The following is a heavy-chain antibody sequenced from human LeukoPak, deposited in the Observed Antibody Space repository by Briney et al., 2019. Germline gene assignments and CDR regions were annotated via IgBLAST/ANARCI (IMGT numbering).Heavy chain of an antibody. J-gene: IGHJ4*02. V-gene: IGHV4-34*01. Sequence: SETLSLTCAVYGGSFSGYYWSWIRQPPGKGLEWIGEINHSGSTNYNPSLKSRVTISVDTSKNQFSLKLSSVTAADTAVYYCVRSTTVTTGVLLLWGQGILVTVSS. CDR3: VRSTTVTTGVLLL. CDR2: INHSGST. D-gene: IGHD4-17*01. CDR1: GGSFSGYY.